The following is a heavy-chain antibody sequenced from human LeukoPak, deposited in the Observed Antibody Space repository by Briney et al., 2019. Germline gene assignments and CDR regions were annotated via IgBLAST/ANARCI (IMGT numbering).Heavy chain of an antibody. J-gene: IGHJ2*01. CDR3: ARDANSDWYFDL. Sequence: GGSLRLSCAASGFTFSSYAMSWVRQAPGKGLEWVSVIYSGGSTYYADSVKGRFTISRDNSKNTLYLQMNSLRAEDTAVYYCARDANSDWYFDLWGRGTLVTVSS. CDR2: IYSGGST. D-gene: IGHD2/OR15-2a*01. CDR1: GFTFSSYA. V-gene: IGHV3-66*01.